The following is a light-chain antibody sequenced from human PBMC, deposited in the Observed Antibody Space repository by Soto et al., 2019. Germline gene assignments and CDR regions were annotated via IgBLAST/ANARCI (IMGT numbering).Light chain of an antibody. J-gene: IGLJ2*01. CDR1: NIGTKS. CDR3: QVWDSRSGHFVI. V-gene: IGLV3-21*02. CDR2: DDD. Sequence: SYELTQPPSVSVAPGQTARITCGGNNIGTKSGHWYQQKPGQAPVVVVYDDDDRPTGIPERFSGSNSGNTATLTISRVDAGDEADYYCQVWDSRSGHFVIFGGGTKLTVL.